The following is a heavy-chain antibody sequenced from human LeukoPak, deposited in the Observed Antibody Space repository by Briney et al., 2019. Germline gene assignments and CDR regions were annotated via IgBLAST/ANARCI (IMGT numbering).Heavy chain of an antibody. Sequence: SETLSLTCTVSGGSISSYYWSWIRQPPGKGLEWIGYIYYSGSTNYNPSLKSRVTISVDTSKNQFSLKLSSVTAADTAVYYCARDLRYGSGQDYFDYWGQGTLVTVSS. V-gene: IGHV4-59*01. D-gene: IGHD3-10*01. CDR2: IYYSGST. CDR1: GGSISSYY. J-gene: IGHJ4*02. CDR3: ARDLRYGSGQDYFDY.